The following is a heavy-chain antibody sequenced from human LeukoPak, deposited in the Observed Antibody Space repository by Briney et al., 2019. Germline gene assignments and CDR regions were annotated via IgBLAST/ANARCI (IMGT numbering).Heavy chain of an antibody. CDR1: GFTFSSYE. Sequence: GGSLRLSCAASGFTFSSYEMNWVRQAPGKGLEWVAYISSSGSTIYYTDSVKGRFTISRDNAKNSLYLQMNSLRAEDTAVYYCARAGRYVVRGVDGNIDVWGKGTTVTVSS. V-gene: IGHV3-48*03. CDR2: ISSSGSTI. D-gene: IGHD3-10*01. J-gene: IGHJ6*03. CDR3: ARAGRYVVRGVDGNIDV.